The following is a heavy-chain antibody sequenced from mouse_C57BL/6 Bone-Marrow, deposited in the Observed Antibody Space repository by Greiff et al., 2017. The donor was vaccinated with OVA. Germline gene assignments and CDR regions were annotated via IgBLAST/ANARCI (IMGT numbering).Heavy chain of an antibody. CDR3: ARERLDWYFDV. J-gene: IGHJ1*03. Sequence: EVKRVESEGGLVQPGSSMKLSCTASGFTFSDYYMAWVRQVPEKGLEWVANINYDGSSTYYLDSLKSRFIISRDNAKNILYLQMSSLKSEDTATYYCARERLDWYFDVWGTGTTVTVSS. V-gene: IGHV5-16*01. CDR2: INYDGSST. CDR1: GFTFSDYY. D-gene: IGHD2-4*01.